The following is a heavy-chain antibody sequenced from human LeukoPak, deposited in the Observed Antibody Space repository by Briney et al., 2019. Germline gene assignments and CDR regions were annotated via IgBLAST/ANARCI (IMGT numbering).Heavy chain of an antibody. J-gene: IGHJ4*02. D-gene: IGHD5-24*01. CDR2: ISYDGSNK. CDR3: ASSPDGYNYG. CDR1: GFTFTHYA. V-gene: IGHV3-30*04. Sequence: GGSLRLSCSASGFTFTHYAMHWVRQAPGKGLEWVAVISYDGSNKYYADSVKGRLTISRDNSKNTLYLQMNSLRAEDTAVYYCASSPDGYNYGWGQGTLVTVSS.